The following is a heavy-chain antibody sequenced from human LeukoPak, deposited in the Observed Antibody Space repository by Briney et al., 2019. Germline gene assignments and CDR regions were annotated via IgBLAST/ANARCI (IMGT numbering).Heavy chain of an antibody. CDR3: ARDEDWSGYYGAFDI. J-gene: IGHJ3*02. CDR1: GFTFSGSA. Sequence: PGGSLRLSCAASGFTFSGSAMHWVRQASGKGLVWVSRINSDGSSTSYADSVKGRLTISRDNDKNTLYLQMNSLRAEDTAVYYCARDEDWSGYYGAFDIWGQGTMVTVSS. D-gene: IGHD3-3*01. CDR2: INSDGSST. V-gene: IGHV3-74*01.